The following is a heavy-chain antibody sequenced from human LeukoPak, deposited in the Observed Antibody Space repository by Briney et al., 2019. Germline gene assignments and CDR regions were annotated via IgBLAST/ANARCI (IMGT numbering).Heavy chain of an antibody. CDR3: ARRIAARRPSKSLSGYYFDY. Sequence: PSETLSLTCAVYGGSFSGYYRSWIRQPPGKGLEWIGEINHSGSTNYNPSLKSRVTISVDTSKNQFSLKLSSVTAADTAVYYCARRIAARRPSKSLSGYYFDYWGQGTLVTVSS. CDR1: GGSFSGYY. CDR2: INHSGST. V-gene: IGHV4-34*01. J-gene: IGHJ4*02. D-gene: IGHD6-6*01.